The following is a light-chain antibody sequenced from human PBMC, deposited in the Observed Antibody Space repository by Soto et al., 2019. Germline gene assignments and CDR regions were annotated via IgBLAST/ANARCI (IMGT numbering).Light chain of an antibody. Sequence: EIVLTQSPGTLSLSPGERATLSCRASQSVSSSYLAWYQQKPGQAPRLLIYGASSRATGIPDRFSGSGSGTDFTLTISRLEPEDFATYYCQQLNSYPVTFGPGTKVDI. V-gene: IGKV3-20*01. CDR3: QQLNSYPVT. J-gene: IGKJ3*01. CDR2: GAS. CDR1: QSVSSSY.